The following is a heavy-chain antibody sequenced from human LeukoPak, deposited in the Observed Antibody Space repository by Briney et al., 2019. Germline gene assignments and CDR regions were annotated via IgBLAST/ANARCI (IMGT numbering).Heavy chain of an antibody. J-gene: IGHJ4*02. CDR3: ARNSIFDFWSGYYPY. CDR1: GFTFSSYA. V-gene: IGHV3-30*04. Sequence: GGSLRLSCADSGFTFSSYAIQWVRQAPGKGLEWVAVISYDGSNKYYADSVKGRFTISRDNSKNTLYLQMNSLRAEDTAVYYSARNSIFDFWSGYYPYWGQGTLVTVSS. D-gene: IGHD3-3*01. CDR2: ISYDGSNK.